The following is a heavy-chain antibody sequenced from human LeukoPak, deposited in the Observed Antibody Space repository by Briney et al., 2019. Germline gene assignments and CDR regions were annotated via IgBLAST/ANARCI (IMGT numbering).Heavy chain of an antibody. Sequence: ASVKVSCKASGYTFTSYYMHWVRQAPGQGLEWMGIINPNSGGTNYAQKFQGRVTMTRDTSISTAYMELSRLRSDDTAVYYCARSKPFDYYDSSGIDYWGQGALVTVSS. D-gene: IGHD3-22*01. CDR1: GYTFTSYY. CDR2: INPNSGGT. CDR3: ARSKPFDYYDSSGIDY. J-gene: IGHJ4*02. V-gene: IGHV1-2*02.